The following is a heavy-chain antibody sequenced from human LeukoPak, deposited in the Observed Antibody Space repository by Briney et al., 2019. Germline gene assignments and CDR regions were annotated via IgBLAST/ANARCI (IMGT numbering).Heavy chain of an antibody. CDR1: GFTFSRYE. D-gene: IGHD3-10*02. CDR2: ISSSGSTI. Sequence: QPGGSLRLSCAASGFTFSRYEMNWVRQAPGKGLEWVSYISSSGSTIYYADSVKGRFTISRDNAKNSLYLQMNSLRAEDTAVYYCAELGITMIGGVWGKGTTVTISP. V-gene: IGHV3-48*03. CDR3: AELGITMIGGV. J-gene: IGHJ6*04.